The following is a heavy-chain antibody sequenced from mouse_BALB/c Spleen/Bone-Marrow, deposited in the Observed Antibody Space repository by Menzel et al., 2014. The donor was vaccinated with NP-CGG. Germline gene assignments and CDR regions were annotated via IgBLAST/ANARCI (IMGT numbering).Heavy chain of an antibody. CDR1: GYTFTTYT. V-gene: IGHV1-4*01. D-gene: IGHD2-1*01. CDR3: ARVYGNYDAMDY. CDR2: INPSSGYT. Sequence: VQLQQSGAELARPGASVKMSCRASGYTFTTYTMHWVKQRPGQGLEWIGYINPSSGYTYYNQKFKDKATLTADKSSSAAYLQPSSLTSEDPAVYYCARVYGNYDAMDYWGQGTSVTVSS. J-gene: IGHJ4*01.